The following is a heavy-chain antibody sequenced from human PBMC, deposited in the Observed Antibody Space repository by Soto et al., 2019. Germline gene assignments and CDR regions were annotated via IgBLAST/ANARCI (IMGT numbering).Heavy chain of an antibody. CDR3: ARDSQWDLNYPPHYYYYGMDV. CDR1: GFTFSSYN. Sequence: PGGSLRLSCAASGFTFSSYNMNWVRQAPGKGLEWVSSISSSSSYIYYADSVKGRFTISRDNAKNSLYLQMNSLRAEDTAVYYCARDSQWDLNYPPHYYYYGMDVWGQGTTVTVSS. D-gene: IGHD1-26*01. V-gene: IGHV3-21*01. J-gene: IGHJ6*02. CDR2: ISSSSSYI.